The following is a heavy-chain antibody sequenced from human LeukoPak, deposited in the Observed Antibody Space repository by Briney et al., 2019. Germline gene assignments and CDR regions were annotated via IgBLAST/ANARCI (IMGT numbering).Heavy chain of an antibody. V-gene: IGHV3-21*06. CDR2: ISSTSRYT. D-gene: IGHD4-17*01. CDR3: ARVGDYTDYEPDY. CDR1: GITFSSHS. J-gene: IGHJ4*03. Sequence: GGSLRLSCAASGITFSSHSLDWVRQAPGKGLEWVSSISSTSRYTYYADSLKGRFTISRDNARNSLYLQMDSLRAEDTAIYFCARVGDYTDYEPDYSGLGTLVTVSS.